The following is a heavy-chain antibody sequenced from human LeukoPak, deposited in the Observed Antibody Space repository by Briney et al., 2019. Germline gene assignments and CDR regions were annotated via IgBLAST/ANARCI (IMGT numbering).Heavy chain of an antibody. D-gene: IGHD6-13*01. J-gene: IGHJ3*02. V-gene: IGHV3-21*01. Sequence: GGSLRLSCAASGFTFSTYSMNWVRQAQGKGLEWVSSIISSSSYIYYADSVKGRFTISRDNAKNSLYLQMNSLRAEDTAVYYCARVRAAAGDAFDIWGQGTMVTVSS. CDR1: GFTFSTYS. CDR2: IISSSSYI. CDR3: ARVRAAAGDAFDI.